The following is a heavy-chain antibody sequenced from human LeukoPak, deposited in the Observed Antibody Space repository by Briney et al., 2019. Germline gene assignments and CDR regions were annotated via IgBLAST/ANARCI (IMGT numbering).Heavy chain of an antibody. CDR3: ARGEYQLPGDS. J-gene: IGHJ4*02. CDR2: ISSSGSTI. V-gene: IGHV3-48*03. Sequence: PGGSLRLSCAASGFTFSSYEMNWVRQAPGKGLEWVSYISSSGSTIYYADSVKGRFTISRDNAKNSPYLQMNSLRAEDTAVYYCARGEYQLPGDSWGQGTLVTVSS. D-gene: IGHD2-2*01. CDR1: GFTFSSYE.